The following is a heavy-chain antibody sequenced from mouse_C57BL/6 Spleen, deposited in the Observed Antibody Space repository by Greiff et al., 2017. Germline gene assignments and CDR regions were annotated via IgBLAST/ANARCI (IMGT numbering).Heavy chain of an antibody. CDR1: GYTFTDYE. CDR2: IDPETGGT. CDR3: TRRGWLLPS. D-gene: IGHD2-3*01. Sequence: QVQLQQSGAELVRPGASVTLSCKASGYTFTDYEMHWVKQTPVHGLEWIGAIDPETGGTAYNQKFKGKAILTADKSSSTAYMELRSLTSEDSAVYYCTRRGWLLPSWGQGTTLTVSS. J-gene: IGHJ2*01. V-gene: IGHV1-15*01.